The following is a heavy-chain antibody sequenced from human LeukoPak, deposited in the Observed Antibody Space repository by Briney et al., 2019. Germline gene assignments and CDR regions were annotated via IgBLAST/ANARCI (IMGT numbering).Heavy chain of an antibody. CDR2: ISGSGDSA. CDR1: GFTFSSYA. J-gene: IGHJ4*02. V-gene: IGHV3-23*01. CDR3: ASQTRMQLWGYFDL. D-gene: IGHD5-18*01. Sequence: PGGSLRLSCAASGFTFSSYAMSWVRQAPGKGLEWVSGISGSGDSAYYTGSVKGRFTISRDNSKNTLYLQMSNLTAEDTAVYHCASQTRMQLWGYFDLWGQGALVIVSS.